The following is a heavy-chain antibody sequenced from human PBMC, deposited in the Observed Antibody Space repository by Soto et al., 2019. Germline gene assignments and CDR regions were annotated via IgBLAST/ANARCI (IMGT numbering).Heavy chain of an antibody. CDR1: GGSFSGYY. Sequence: SETLSLTCAVYGGSFSGYYWSWIRQPPGKGLEWIGEINHSGSTNYNPSLKSRITISVDTSKNQFSLKLSSVTAADTAVYYCARADTAMVDYWGQGTLVTVSS. CDR2: INHSGST. CDR3: ARADTAMVDY. V-gene: IGHV4-34*01. J-gene: IGHJ4*02. D-gene: IGHD5-18*01.